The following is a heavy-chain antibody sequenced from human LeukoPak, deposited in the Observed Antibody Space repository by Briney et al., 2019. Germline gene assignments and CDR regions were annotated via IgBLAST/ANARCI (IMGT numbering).Heavy chain of an antibody. J-gene: IGHJ4*02. CDR1: GFSLSTSGVG. CDR3: ARAKGSSVVATFRPVDY. D-gene: IGHD2-2*01. V-gene: IGHV2-5*01. Sequence: SGPTLVHPTPTLTLTFTFSGFSLSTSGVGVGWIRQPPGKALEWLSLIYWNDDKRYRPSLKSRVTITKDTSKNQVVLTMTNMDPVDIATYYCARAKGSSVVATFRPVDYWGQGTLVTVSS. CDR2: IYWNDDK.